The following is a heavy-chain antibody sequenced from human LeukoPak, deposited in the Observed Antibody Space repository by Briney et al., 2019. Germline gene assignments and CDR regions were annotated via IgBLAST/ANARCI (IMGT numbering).Heavy chain of an antibody. CDR1: GGSFRGYY. CDR3: ARGRGSSSFDY. J-gene: IGHJ4*02. V-gene: IGHV4-34*01. CDR2: INHSGST. D-gene: IGHD1-26*01. Sequence: PSETLSLTCAVYGGSFRGYYWSWIRQPPGKGLEWIGEINHSGSTNYNPSLKSRVTISVDTSKNQFSLKLSSVTAADTAVYYCARGRGSSSFDYWGQGTLVTVST.